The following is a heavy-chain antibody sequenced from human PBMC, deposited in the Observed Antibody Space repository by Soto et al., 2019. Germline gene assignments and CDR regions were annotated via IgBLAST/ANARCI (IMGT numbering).Heavy chain of an antibody. J-gene: IGHJ5*02. Sequence: EVQLVESGGGLVQPGGSLRLSCAASGFTFSSYSMNWVRQAPGKGLEWVSYISSSSSTIYYADSVKGRFTISRDNAKNSLYLQMNSLRAEDTAVYYCARENKLVATDWWWFDPWGQGTLVTVSS. CDR1: GFTFSSYS. CDR3: ARENKLVATDWWWFDP. V-gene: IGHV3-48*01. D-gene: IGHD5-12*01. CDR2: ISSSSSTI.